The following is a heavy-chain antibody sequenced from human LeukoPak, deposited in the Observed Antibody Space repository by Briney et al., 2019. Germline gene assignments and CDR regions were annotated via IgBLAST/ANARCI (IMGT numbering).Heavy chain of an antibody. CDR2: IHPGDSNT. D-gene: IGHD1-1*01. CDR1: GYSFTNYW. CDR3: ARRTQNFFDP. Sequence: RGQSLKISCKGSGYSFTNYWIGWVRQVPGKGLEWMGIIHPGDSNTRYSPSFQGQVTISADKSINTAYLQWSSLKASDTAMYYCARRTQNFFDPWGQGTLVTVSS. V-gene: IGHV5-51*01. J-gene: IGHJ5*02.